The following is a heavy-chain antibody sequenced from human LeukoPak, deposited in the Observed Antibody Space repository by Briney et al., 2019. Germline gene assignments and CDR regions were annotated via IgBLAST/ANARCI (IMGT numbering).Heavy chain of an antibody. J-gene: IGHJ4*02. CDR3: ARDLGSGILNY. D-gene: IGHD3-10*01. CDR2: INPNSGGT. CDR1: GGTFSSYT. V-gene: IGHV1-2*02. Sequence: ASVKVSCKASGGTFSSYTISWVRQAPGQGLEWMGWINPNSGGTNYAQKFQGRVTMTRDTSISTAYMELSRLRSDDTAVYYCARDLGSGILNYWGQGTLVTVSS.